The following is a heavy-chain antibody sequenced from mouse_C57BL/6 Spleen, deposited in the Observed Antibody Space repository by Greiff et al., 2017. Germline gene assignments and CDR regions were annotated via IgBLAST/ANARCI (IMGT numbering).Heavy chain of an antibody. CDR1: GFTFSSYA. J-gene: IGHJ2*01. CDR2: ISDGGSYT. V-gene: IGHV5-4*01. Sequence: EVKVVESGGGLVKPGGSLKLSCAASGFTFSSYAMSWVRQTPEKRLEWVATISDGGSYTYYPDNVKGRFTISRDNAKNNQYLQMSHLKSEDTAMYYCARDATTVVDYWGQGTTLTVSS. CDR3: ARDATTVVDY. D-gene: IGHD1-1*01.